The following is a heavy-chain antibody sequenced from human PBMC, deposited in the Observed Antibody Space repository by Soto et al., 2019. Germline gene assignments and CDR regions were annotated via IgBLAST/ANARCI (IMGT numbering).Heavy chain of an antibody. Sequence: ASVKVSCKASGYTFTNFGITWVRQAPGQGLEWMGWISVYNGHTSYAQRFQGRVTMTTDTSTSTAYLELRSLRSDDTAVYYCARGDYGGNSDFLSNWGQGTLVTVSS. CDR3: ARGDYGGNSDFLSN. J-gene: IGHJ4*02. V-gene: IGHV1-18*04. CDR2: ISVYNGHT. CDR1: GYTFTNFG. D-gene: IGHD4-17*01.